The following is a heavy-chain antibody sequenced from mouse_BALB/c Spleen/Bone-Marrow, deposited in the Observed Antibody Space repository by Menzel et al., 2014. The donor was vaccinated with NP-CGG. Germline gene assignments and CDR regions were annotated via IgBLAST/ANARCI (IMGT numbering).Heavy chain of an antibody. CDR1: GYTFTSYY. CDR3: TRARPGGFAY. CDR2: VNPNNGGT. J-gene: IGHJ3*01. Sequence: VQLQQSGAELVKPGASVKLSCKASGYTFTSYYLYWVKQRPGQGLEWIGEVNPNNGGTNFNEKFKSKATLTVDKSSSTAYMQLSSLTSEDPAVYYCTRARPGGFAYWGQGTLVTVSA. V-gene: IGHV1S81*02. D-gene: IGHD4-1*01.